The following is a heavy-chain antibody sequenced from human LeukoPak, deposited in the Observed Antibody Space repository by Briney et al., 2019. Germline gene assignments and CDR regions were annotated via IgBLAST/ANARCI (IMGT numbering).Heavy chain of an antibody. CDR2: IRWNSGSI. CDR1: GFTFDDYA. V-gene: IGHV3-9*01. CDR3: ERVNSGYSCSWYFDY. J-gene: IGHJ4*02. D-gene: IGHD6-13*01. Sequence: GGSLRLSCAASGFTFDDYAMHWVRQAPGKGLEWVSGIRWNSGSIDYADSVKGRFTIPRDNAKNSLYLQMNSLRAEDTAWYYCERVNSGYSCSWYFDYWLQGTLVAVSS.